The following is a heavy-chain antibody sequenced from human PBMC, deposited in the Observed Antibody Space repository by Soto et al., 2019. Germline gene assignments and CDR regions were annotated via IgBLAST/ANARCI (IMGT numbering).Heavy chain of an antibody. CDR2: ISYSGST. CDR3: ANCSDNTGNAYYFYGMDV. CDR1: DGSVSSGHYY. Sequence: QVQLRESGPGLVKPSETLSLTCSVSDGSVSSGHYYWTWIRQPPGKGLEWIGFISYSGSTHYNPSLETRVTISVDPSKNQFSLKLTSVTAADTAVYYCANCSDNTGNAYYFYGMDVLGQGTTVTVSS. J-gene: IGHJ6*02. V-gene: IGHV4-61*01. D-gene: IGHD2-15*01.